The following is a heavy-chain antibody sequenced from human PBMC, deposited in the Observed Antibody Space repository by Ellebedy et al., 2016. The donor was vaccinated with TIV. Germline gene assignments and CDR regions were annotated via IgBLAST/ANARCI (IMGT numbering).Heavy chain of an antibody. J-gene: IGHJ6*02. CDR1: GFTFSDYW. CDR3: ARVYYGADGMDV. D-gene: IGHD3-10*01. CDR2: IKPDGSDK. V-gene: IGHV3-7*03. Sequence: PGGSLRLSCAASGFTFSDYWMTWVRLAPGKGLEWVANIKPDGSDKGYIDSVKGRFTISRDSAKNSLYLQMNSLRAEDTALYSCARVYYGADGMDVWGQGTTVTVSS.